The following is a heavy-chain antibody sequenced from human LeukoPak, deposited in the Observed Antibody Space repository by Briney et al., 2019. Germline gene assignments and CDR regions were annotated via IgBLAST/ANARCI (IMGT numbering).Heavy chain of an antibody. CDR2: VSHSGST. V-gene: IGHV4-34*01. J-gene: IGHJ3*02. D-gene: IGHD3-10*01. Sequence: SETLSLTCAVYGGSFSGYYWSWIRQPPGKGLEWIGEVSHSGSTNYNPSLKSRVTISVDTSKNQFSLKLSSVTAADTAVYYCARGAPTGRVAFDIWGQGTMVTVSS. CDR3: ARGAPTGRVAFDI. CDR1: GGSFSGYY.